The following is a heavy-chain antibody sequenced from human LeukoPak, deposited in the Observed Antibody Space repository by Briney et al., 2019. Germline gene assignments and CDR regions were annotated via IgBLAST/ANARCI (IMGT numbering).Heavy chain of an antibody. J-gene: IGHJ3*02. Sequence: TSLSLSCAASGFPFITYGMHWVRQAPGKGLEWVAVIWYEGSNKYYADSVKGRFTISRDNSKNPLYLQMNSLRAEDTAVYYCARDPPHDSSGYFAFDIWGQGTMVTVSS. CDR3: ARDPPHDSSGYFAFDI. CDR2: IWYEGSNK. CDR1: GFPFITYG. V-gene: IGHV3-33*01. D-gene: IGHD3-22*01.